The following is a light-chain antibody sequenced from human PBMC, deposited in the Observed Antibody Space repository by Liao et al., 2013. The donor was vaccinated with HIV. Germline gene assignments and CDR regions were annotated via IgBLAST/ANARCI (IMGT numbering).Light chain of an antibody. CDR2: QDK. V-gene: IGLV3-1*01. CDR3: QAWDRNTAI. CDR1: KLGDKF. J-gene: IGLJ2*01. Sequence: SSELTQPPSVSVSPGQTATITCSGDKLGDKFVAWYQQKAGQSPVEVLYQDKNRPSGIPERFSGSNSGNTATLTIRGTQVMDEADYYCQAWDRNTAIFGGGTKLTVL.